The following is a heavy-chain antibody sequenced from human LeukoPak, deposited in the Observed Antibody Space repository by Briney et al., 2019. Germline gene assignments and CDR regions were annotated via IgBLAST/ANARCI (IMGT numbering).Heavy chain of an antibody. V-gene: IGHV4-38-2*01. CDR3: ARGSGSNPDY. Sequence: PGGSLRLSCAASGFTFSSYAMSWVRQAPGKGLEWIGSIYYSGSTFYNPSLKSRVTVSVDTSKNQFSLKLSSVTAADTAVYYCARGSGSNPDYWGQGTLVTVSS. J-gene: IGHJ4*02. CDR2: IYYSGST. CDR1: GFTFSSYA. D-gene: IGHD1-26*01.